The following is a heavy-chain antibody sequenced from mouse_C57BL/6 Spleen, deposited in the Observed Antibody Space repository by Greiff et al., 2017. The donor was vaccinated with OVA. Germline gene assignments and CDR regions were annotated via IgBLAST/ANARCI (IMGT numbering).Heavy chain of an antibody. CDR1: GYTFTGYS. V-gene: IGHV1-76*01. CDR3: ERTGTTVVAPFDD. J-gene: IGHJ2*01. Sequence: QVQLKESGAELVRPGASVKLSCKASGYTFTGYSINWVKQRPGQGLEWIARIYPGSGNTYYNEKFKGKATMTVDKSSITAYMQLSSLTSEDSAVYFCERTGTTVVAPFDDWGKGTTLTVSS. CDR2: IYPGSGNT. D-gene: IGHD1-1*01.